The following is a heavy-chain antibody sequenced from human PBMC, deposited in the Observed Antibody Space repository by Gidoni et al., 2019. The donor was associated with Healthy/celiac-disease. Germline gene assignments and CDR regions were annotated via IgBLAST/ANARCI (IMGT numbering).Heavy chain of an antibody. Sequence: ATGKGLEWVSAIGDSGGSTFYADSVKGRFTISREKSKNTLYLQMNSLRAEDTAVYYCAKADAPLSITMGVVVPSYFDYWGQGTLVTVSS. J-gene: IGHJ4*02. D-gene: IGHD3-22*01. CDR2: IGDSGGST. V-gene: IGHV3-23*01. CDR3: AKADAPLSITMGVVVPSYFDY.